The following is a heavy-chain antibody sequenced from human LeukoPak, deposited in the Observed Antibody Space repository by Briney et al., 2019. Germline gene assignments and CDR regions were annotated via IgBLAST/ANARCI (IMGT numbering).Heavy chain of an antibody. CDR2: ISYDGSNK. D-gene: IGHD3-22*01. J-gene: IGHJ4*02. CDR3: ALNYYDSSGYLHYFDY. CDR1: GFTFSSYA. V-gene: IGHV3-30-3*01. Sequence: GRSLRLSCAASGFTFSSYAMHWVRQAPGKGLEWVAVISYDGSNKYYADSVKGRFTISRDNSKNTLYLQMNSLRAEDTAVYYCALNYYDSSGYLHYFDYWGQGTLVTVSS.